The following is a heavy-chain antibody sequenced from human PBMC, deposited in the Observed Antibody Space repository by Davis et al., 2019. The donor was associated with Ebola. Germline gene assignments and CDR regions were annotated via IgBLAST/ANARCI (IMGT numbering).Heavy chain of an antibody. CDR3: ARGGETVTGTASHGMDV. V-gene: IGHV3-23*01. CDR2: IRGDGDVT. J-gene: IGHJ6*02. Sequence: GESLKISCTASGFIFSSYAMAWVRQAPGKGLEWVSAIRGDGDVTHYGDSVKGRFTVSRDNSKNTLYLQMDSLTAEDTAVYYCARGGETVTGTASHGMDVWGQGTTVTVSS. D-gene: IGHD1-14*01. CDR1: GFIFSSYA.